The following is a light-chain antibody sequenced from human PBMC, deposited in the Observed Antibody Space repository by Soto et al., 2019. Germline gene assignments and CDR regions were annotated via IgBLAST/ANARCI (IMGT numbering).Light chain of an antibody. J-gene: IGKJ1*01. CDR2: KAS. CDR1: QTISSW. CDR3: QQYNNWPART. Sequence: DIQMTQSPSTLSGSVGDRVTITCRASQTISSWLAWYQQKPGKAPKLLIYKASTLKSGVPSRFSGSGSGTEFTLTISSLQPDDFAVYYCQQYNNWPARTFGQGTKVDIK. V-gene: IGKV1-5*03.